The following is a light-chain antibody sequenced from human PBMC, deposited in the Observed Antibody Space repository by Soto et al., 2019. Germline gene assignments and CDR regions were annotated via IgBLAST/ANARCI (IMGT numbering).Light chain of an antibody. V-gene: IGKV1-5*03. J-gene: IGKJ1*01. CDR2: KAS. CDR3: KQYNENWR. Sequence: DIQMTQSPSTLSASVGDRVTITCRASQSISSWLAWYQQKPGQAPKLLIYKASTLQSGVPSRFSGSGSGTEFPLPISSLQPDDSAIYYCKQYNENWRFGKGTK. CDR1: QSISSW.